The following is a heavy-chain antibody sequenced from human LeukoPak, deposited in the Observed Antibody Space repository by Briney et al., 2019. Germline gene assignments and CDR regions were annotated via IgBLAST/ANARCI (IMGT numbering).Heavy chain of an antibody. D-gene: IGHD3-16*02. CDR1: GYTFTNYG. CDR2: ISAYNGNT. CDR3: ARDLFTLGGVIDTKSLDY. V-gene: IGHV1-18*01. J-gene: IGHJ4*02. Sequence: ASVKVSCKASGYTFTNYGISWVRQAPGQGLEWMGWISAYNGNTKYAQKFQGRVTMTTDTSTSTAYMELRSLRSDDTAVYYCARDLFTLGGVIDTKSLDYWGQGTLVTVSS.